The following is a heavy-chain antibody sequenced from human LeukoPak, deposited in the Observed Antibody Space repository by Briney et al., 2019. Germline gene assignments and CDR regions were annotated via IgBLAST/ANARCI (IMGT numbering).Heavy chain of an antibody. V-gene: IGHV3-9*01. CDR3: AREGSVCSNGICRYFDF. CDR1: GFTFEGCA. CDR2: INWYSGYI. D-gene: IGHD2-8*01. J-gene: IGHJ4*02. Sequence: GGSLRLSCSASGFTFEGCAMHWVRQAPGKGPDWVSSINWYSGYIEYADSVRGRFTISRDHAKNSLYLQMNSLKAGDTALYYCAREGSVCSNGICRYFDFWGQGTLVTVSS.